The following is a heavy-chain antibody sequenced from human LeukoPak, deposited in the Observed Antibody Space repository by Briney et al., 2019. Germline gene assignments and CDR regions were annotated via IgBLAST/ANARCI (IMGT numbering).Heavy chain of an antibody. J-gene: IGHJ4*02. CDR3: VKDMWRSNTWRFDS. CDR1: GFTFDDFA. D-gene: IGHD6-13*01. CDR2: INSAGDVT. Sequence: GGSLRLSCAASGFTFDDFALHWVRQAPGKGLEWVSLINSAGDVTYYADSVQGRFSVSRDNVKKSMYLQMNSLRTEDTALYYCVKDMWRSNTWRFDSWGQGTLVTVSS. V-gene: IGHV3-43D*03.